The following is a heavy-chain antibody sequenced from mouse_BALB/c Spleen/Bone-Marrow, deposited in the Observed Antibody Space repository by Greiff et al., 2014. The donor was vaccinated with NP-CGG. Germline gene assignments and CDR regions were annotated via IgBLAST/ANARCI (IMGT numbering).Heavy chain of an antibody. D-gene: IGHD3-2*01. Sequence: EVKLVESGAELVKPGASVKLSCKASGFNINDTYMHWVKQRPEQGLEWVGRIDPAIGDTKYDPKFQGKATITADTSSNTAYMQLSSLTSEDSAVYYCATARATWFAYWGQGTLVTVSA. CDR2: IDPAIGDT. J-gene: IGHJ3*01. V-gene: IGHV14-3*02. CDR3: ATARATWFAY. CDR1: GFNINDTY.